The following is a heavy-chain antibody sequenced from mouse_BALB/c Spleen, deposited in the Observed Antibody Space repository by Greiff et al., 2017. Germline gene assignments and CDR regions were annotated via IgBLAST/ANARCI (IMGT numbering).Heavy chain of an antibody. CDR1: GFTFSSYA. Sequence: EVHLVESGGGLVKPGGSLKLSCAASGFTFSSYAMSWVRQTPEKRLEWVASISSGGSTYYPDSVKGRFTISRDNARNILYLQMSSLRSEDTAMYYCARGGYYYGSSYAMDYWGQGTSVTVSS. V-gene: IGHV5-6-5*01. J-gene: IGHJ4*01. CDR3: ARGGYYYGSSYAMDY. D-gene: IGHD1-1*01. CDR2: ISSGGST.